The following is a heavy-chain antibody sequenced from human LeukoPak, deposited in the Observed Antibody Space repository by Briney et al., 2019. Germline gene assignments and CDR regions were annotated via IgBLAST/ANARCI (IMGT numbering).Heavy chain of an antibody. Sequence: PSETLSLTCTVSGGSVSSSSYYWGWIRQPPGKGLEWIGSIYYSGSTYYNPSLKNRVTISVDTSKIQFSLTVSSVTAADTAVYYCARHRQIDWLSPVDYWGQGTLVTVSS. CDR3: ARHRQIDWLSPVDY. CDR1: GGSVSSSSYY. J-gene: IGHJ4*02. CDR2: IYYSGST. D-gene: IGHD3-9*01. V-gene: IGHV4-39*01.